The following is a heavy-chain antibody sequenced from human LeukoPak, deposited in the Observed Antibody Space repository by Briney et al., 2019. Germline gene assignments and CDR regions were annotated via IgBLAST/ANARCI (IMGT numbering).Heavy chain of an antibody. D-gene: IGHD4-23*01. V-gene: IGHV1-69*08. Sequence: APVKVSCKASGGSFSDYSISWVRQAPGQGLEWMGRIIAILDTAHYAQKFQGRFTITADKSTTTVYMELSSLRSDDTAVYYCAREGYGGNSVTFVYWGQGTLVTVSS. CDR1: GGSFSDYS. J-gene: IGHJ4*02. CDR2: IIAILDTA. CDR3: AREGYGGNSVTFVY.